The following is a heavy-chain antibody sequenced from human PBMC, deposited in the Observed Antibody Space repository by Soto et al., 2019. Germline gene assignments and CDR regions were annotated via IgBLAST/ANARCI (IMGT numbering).Heavy chain of an antibody. CDR2: ISYDGSNK. J-gene: IGHJ6*02. Sequence: GGSLRLSCAASGFTFSSYAMHWVRQAPGKGLEWVAVISYDGSNKYYADSVKGRFTISRDNSKNTLYLQMNSLRAEDTAVYYCARDLGYSNDYYYYGMDVWGQGTTVTVSS. CDR1: GFTFSSYA. V-gene: IGHV3-30-3*01. CDR3: ARDLGYSNDYYYYGMDV. D-gene: IGHD4-4*01.